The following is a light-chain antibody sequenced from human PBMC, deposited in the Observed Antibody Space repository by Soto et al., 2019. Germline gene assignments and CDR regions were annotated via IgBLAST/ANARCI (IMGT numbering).Light chain of an antibody. V-gene: IGKV3-15*01. J-gene: IGKJ3*01. Sequence: EIVMTQSPATLSVSPGERATLSCRASQSVSSNLAWYQQTPGQAPRLLIYGASTRATGIPARFSGSGSGTEFTLTISGLQSEDFAVYYCQQYNVWPFTFGTGTKVDIK. CDR3: QQYNVWPFT. CDR2: GAS. CDR1: QSVSSN.